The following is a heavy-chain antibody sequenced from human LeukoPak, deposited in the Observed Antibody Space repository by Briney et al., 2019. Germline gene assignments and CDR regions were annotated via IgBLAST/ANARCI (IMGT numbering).Heavy chain of an antibody. CDR3: ARDPDSSGWFTYWYFGL. CDR1: GGSIISGGYY. V-gene: IGHV4-39*07. Sequence: SQTLSLTCTVSGGSIISGGYYWGWIRQPPGKGLEWIGSIYHSGSTYYNPSLKSRVTISVDTSKNQFSLKLSSVTAADTAVYYCARDPDSSGWFTYWYFGLWGRGTLVTVSS. D-gene: IGHD6-19*01. CDR2: IYHSGST. J-gene: IGHJ2*01.